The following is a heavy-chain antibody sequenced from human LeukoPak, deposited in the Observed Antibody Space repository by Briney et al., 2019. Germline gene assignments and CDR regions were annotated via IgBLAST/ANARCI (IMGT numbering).Heavy chain of an antibody. Sequence: ASVEVSCKASGYTFTGYYMHWVRQAPGQGLEWMGRINPNSGGTNYAQKFQGRVTMTRDTSISTAYMELSRLRSDDTAVYYCASEAYYYDSSGYYYLKWGQGTLVTVSS. CDR2: INPNSGGT. V-gene: IGHV1-2*06. J-gene: IGHJ4*02. D-gene: IGHD3-22*01. CDR1: GYTFTGYY. CDR3: ASEAYYYDSSGYYYLK.